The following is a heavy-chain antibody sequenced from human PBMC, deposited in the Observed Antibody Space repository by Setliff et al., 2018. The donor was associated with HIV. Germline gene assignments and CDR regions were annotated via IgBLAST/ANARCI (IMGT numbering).Heavy chain of an antibody. J-gene: IGHJ6*02. V-gene: IGHV4-31*03. Sequence: SETLSLTCTVSGGSISSDGYYWSWIRQHQGKGLEWIGYIYHRGSAYCHPSLKSRVTISVDTSKNQFSLKLNSVIAADTAVYYCATSRRYCSGATCYAYYYGMDVWGQGATVTVSS. CDR2: IYHRGSA. CDR1: GGSISSDGYY. CDR3: ATSRRYCSGATCYAYYYGMDV. D-gene: IGHD2-15*01.